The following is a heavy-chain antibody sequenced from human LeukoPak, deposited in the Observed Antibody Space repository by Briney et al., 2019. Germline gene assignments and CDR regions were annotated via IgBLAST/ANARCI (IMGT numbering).Heavy chain of an antibody. D-gene: IGHD6-6*01. V-gene: IGHV3-23*01. CDR1: GFTFSSYA. CDR2: ISGSGGST. CDR3: AKLRVLSSSSENNWFDS. Sequence: PGGSLRLSCAASGFTFSSYAMSWVRQAPGKGLEWVSAISGSGGSTYYADSVKGRFTISRDNSKNTLYLQMNSLRAEDTAVYYCAKLRVLSSSSENNWFDSWGQGTLVTVYS. J-gene: IGHJ5*01.